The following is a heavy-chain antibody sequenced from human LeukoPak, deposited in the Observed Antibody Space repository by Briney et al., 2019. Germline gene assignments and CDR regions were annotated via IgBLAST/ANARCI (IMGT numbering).Heavy chain of an antibody. CDR3: ARDHHGALDY. D-gene: IGHD5-24*01. J-gene: IGHJ4*02. Sequence: SETLSLTCTVSGGSISSSSYYWGWIRQPPGKGLEWIGSVYYSGNTYYNPSLKSRVTISVDTSKNQFSLKLSSVTAADTAVYYCARDHHGALDYWGQGTLVTVSS. CDR2: VYYSGNT. V-gene: IGHV4-39*07. CDR1: GGSISSSSYY.